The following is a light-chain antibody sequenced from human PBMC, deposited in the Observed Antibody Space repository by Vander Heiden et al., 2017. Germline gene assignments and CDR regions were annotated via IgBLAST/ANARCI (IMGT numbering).Light chain of an antibody. Sequence: DIQMTQSPSSLSASVGDRVTITCRASQSISTYLNWYQQNPGKAPKLLIYAASSLQSGVPSRFSGSGSGTDFTLTISSLQPEDFATYYCQQSDSTPVTFGQGTKVEIK. J-gene: IGKJ1*01. V-gene: IGKV1-39*01. CDR1: QSISTY. CDR3: QQSDSTPVT. CDR2: AAS.